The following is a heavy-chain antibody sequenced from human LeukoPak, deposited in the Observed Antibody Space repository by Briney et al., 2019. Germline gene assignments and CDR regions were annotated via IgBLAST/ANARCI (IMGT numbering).Heavy chain of an antibody. V-gene: IGHV1-2*02. CDR2: INPNSGGT. CDR1: GHTFTGYY. J-gene: IGHJ5*02. CDR3: AREGDYYGSGRDWFDP. Sequence: GASVKVSCKASGHTFTGYYMHWVRQAPGQGLEWMGWINPNSGGTNYARKFQGRVTMIRDTSISTAYMELSRLRSDDTAVYYCAREGDYYGSGRDWFDPWGQGTLVTVSS. D-gene: IGHD3-10*01.